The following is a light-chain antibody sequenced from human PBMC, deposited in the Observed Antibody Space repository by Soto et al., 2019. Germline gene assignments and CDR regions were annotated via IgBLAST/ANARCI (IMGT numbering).Light chain of an antibody. CDR1: SSDVGSGNF. J-gene: IGLJ3*02. CDR3: SSFTTTNTGV. CDR2: EVT. Sequence: QSARTQPASVSGSPGQAITISCTGTSSDVGSGNFVSWFQQHPGKAPKLMIYEVTNRPSGVSYRFSGSKSGNTASLTISGLQAEDEADYYCSSFTTTNTGVFGGGTKLTVL. V-gene: IGLV2-14*01.